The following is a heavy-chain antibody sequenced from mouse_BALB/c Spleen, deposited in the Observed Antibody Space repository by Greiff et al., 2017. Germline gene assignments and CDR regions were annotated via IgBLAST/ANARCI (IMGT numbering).Heavy chain of an antibody. CDR1: GYTFTSYV. D-gene: IGHD1-2*01. J-gene: IGHJ1*01. CDR2: INPYNDGT. Sequence: EVQLQQSGPELVKPGASVKMSCKASGYTFTSYVMHWVKQKPGQGLEWIGYINPYNDGTKYNEKFKGKATLTSDKSSSTAYMELSSLTSEDSAVYYCARSGDSLLRSHWYFDVWGAGTTVTVSS. CDR3: ARSGDSLLRSHWYFDV. V-gene: IGHV1-14*01.